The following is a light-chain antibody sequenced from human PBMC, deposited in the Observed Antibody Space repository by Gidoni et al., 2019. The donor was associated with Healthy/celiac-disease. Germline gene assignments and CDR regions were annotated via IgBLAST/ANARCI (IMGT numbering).Light chain of an antibody. CDR2: EDS. CDR1: NIGSKS. J-gene: IGLJ1*01. CDR3: QVWDSSSDHYV. Sequence: SYVLTPPPSVSVAPGQTARITCGGNNIGSKSVHWYQQKPGQAPVLVVYEDSHRPSGIPERFSGSNSGNTATLTISRVEAGDEADYYCQVWDSSSDHYVFGTGTKVTVL. V-gene: IGLV3-21*02.